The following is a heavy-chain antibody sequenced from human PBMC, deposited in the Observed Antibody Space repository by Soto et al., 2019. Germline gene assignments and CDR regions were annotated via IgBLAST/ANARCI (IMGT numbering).Heavy chain of an antibody. V-gene: IGHV1-3*01. J-gene: IGHJ4*02. CDR3: SRASSGYYYVH. Sequence: GASVKVSCKASGYSFTSSTMHWVRQAPGQRLEWMGWINAGNADTECSQKFQGRVTISRDTSASTAYMELSSLTSEDTAVYYCSRASSGYYYVHWGQGTLVTVSS. D-gene: IGHD3-22*01. CDR2: INAGNADT. CDR1: GYSFTSST.